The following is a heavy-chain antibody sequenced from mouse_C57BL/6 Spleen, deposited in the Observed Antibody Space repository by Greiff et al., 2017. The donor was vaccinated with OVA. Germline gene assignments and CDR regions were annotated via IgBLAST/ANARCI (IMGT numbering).Heavy chain of an antibody. J-gene: IGHJ3*01. CDR2: IDPSDSYT. CDR3: AIYGNSFAY. V-gene: IGHV1-50*01. D-gene: IGHD2-1*01. Sequence: QVQLQQPGAELVKPGASVKLSCKASGYTFTSYWMPWVKQRPGQGLEWIGEIDPSDSYTNYNQKFKGKATLTVDTSSSTAYMQLSSLTSEDSAVYYCAIYGNSFAYWGQGTLVTVSA. CDR1: GYTFTSYW.